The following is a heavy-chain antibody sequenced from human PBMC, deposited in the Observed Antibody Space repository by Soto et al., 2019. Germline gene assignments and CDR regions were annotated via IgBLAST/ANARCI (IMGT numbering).Heavy chain of an antibody. J-gene: IGHJ4*02. V-gene: IGHV3-23*01. D-gene: IGHD1-26*01. Sequence: GSLRLSCVASGFSITSFAISCVRHSPWKGLEWASAISASGGSTYADSVKGRFTISRDNSKNTLYLQMNSLRVEDTAVYYCAKVLSSGSYSGALEYWGQGALVTVSS. CDR1: GFSITSFA. CDR2: ISASGGST. CDR3: AKVLSSGSYSGALEY.